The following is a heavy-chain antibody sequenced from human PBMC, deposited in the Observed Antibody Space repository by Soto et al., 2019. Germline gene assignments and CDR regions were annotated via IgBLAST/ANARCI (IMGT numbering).Heavy chain of an antibody. CDR1: GGSIYRSGYC. D-gene: IGHD2-15*01. CDR3: GKVLVGATGHTDSDS. V-gene: IGHV4-39*01. Sequence: SETLSLTCTVSGGSIYRSGYCFCGIRQPPGSGLEWIGNIDYNGVTYSNPSLKSRVTISRDTSKNQFSLKLTSVTAADTALYYCGKVLVGATGHTDSDSWGPGTLVTVSS. J-gene: IGHJ4*02. CDR2: IDYNGVT.